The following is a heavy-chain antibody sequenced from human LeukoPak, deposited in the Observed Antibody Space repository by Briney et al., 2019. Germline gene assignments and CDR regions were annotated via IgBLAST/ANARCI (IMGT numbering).Heavy chain of an antibody. V-gene: IGHV3-53*01. D-gene: IGHD1-1*01. CDR2: IYSGGGT. J-gene: IGHJ3*02. CDR3: ARGTHDAFDI. Sequence: PGGSLRLSCAASGFAVSSNYMNWVRQAPGKGLKWVSIIYSGGGTYYANSVRGRFTISRDNSKNTLYLQMNSLRDEDTAVYYCARGTHDAFDIWGQGTMVTVSS. CDR1: GFAVSSNY.